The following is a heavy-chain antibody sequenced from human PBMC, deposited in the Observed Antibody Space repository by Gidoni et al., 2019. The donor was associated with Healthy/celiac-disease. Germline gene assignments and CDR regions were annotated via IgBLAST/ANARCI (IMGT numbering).Heavy chain of an antibody. V-gene: IGHV1-2*02. CDR3: ARVKTPLRIAVAGTFDY. CDR2: INPNSGGT. D-gene: IGHD6-19*01. Sequence: QVQLVQSGAEVKKPGASVKVSCKASGYTFTGHYMHWVRQAPGQGLEWMGWINPNSGGTNYAQKFQGRVTMTRDTSISTAYMELSRLRSDDTAVYYCARVKTPLRIAVAGTFDYWGQGTLVTVSS. J-gene: IGHJ4*02. CDR1: GYTFTGHY.